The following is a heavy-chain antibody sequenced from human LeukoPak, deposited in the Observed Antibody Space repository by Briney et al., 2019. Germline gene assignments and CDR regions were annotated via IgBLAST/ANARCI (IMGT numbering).Heavy chain of an antibody. J-gene: IGHJ4*02. Sequence: SETLSLTCTVSGDSISSGTYYWSWIRQPAGKGLEWIGRIYTSRTTNHNPSLKSRVTTSVDTSKNQFSLSLRSVTAADTAVYYCARSGRTEYGDYPFGYWGQGTLVTVSS. CDR2: IYTSRTT. CDR3: ARSGRTEYGDYPFGY. D-gene: IGHD4-17*01. V-gene: IGHV4-61*02. CDR1: GDSISSGTYY.